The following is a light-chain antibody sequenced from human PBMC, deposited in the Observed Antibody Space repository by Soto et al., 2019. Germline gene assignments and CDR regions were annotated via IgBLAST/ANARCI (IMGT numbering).Light chain of an antibody. CDR2: AAS. V-gene: IGKV3-20*01. CDR3: QQYGSSVTWT. CDR1: QSIPHYS. J-gene: IGKJ1*01. Sequence: EVVLTQSPGTVSLSPGETATLSCRASQSIPHYSLAWYQHKAGQAPRVLIYAASSRATGIPDRFSGSGYGTDFTLSISRLEPEDVAVYYCQQYGSSVTWTFGQGTKVEI.